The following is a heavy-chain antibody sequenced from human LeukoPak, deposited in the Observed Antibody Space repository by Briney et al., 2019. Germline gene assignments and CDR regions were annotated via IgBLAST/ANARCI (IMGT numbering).Heavy chain of an antibody. V-gene: IGHV3-66*01. CDR2: IYSGGST. Sequence: GGSLSLSCAASGFTVSSNYMSWVRQAPGKGLEWVSVIYSGGSTYYADSVKGRFTISRDNSKNTLYLQMNSLRAEDTAVYYCARGHNFGRLHPFDYWGQGTLVTVSS. D-gene: IGHD3-9*01. CDR1: GFTVSSNY. J-gene: IGHJ4*02. CDR3: ARGHNFGRLHPFDY.